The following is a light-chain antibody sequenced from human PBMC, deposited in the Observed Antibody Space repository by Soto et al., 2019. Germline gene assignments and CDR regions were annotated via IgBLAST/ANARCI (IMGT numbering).Light chain of an antibody. CDR3: QQGYTSRIT. CDR1: QSVGNH. V-gene: IGKV1-39*01. Sequence: DIQMTQSPSSLSASVGDSVTITCRASQSVGNHLNWYQQKPGKAPKXLIYGASTLQSGVPSRFSGSGSGTDLTITISSLQPEDFETYYCQQGYTSRITFGQGTRLEIK. J-gene: IGKJ5*01. CDR2: GAS.